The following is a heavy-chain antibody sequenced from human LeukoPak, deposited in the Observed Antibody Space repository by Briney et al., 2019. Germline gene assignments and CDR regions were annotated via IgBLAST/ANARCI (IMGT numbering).Heavy chain of an antibody. CDR2: IKQDGSEK. D-gene: IGHD2-2*01. J-gene: IGHJ4*02. CDR3: ARLKLLWSNYFDY. Sequence: PGGSLRLSCAASGFTFNNYWMTWVRQAPGKGLEWVANIKQDGSEKYYVDSVKGRFTISRDNAKNSLYLQMNSLRAEDTAVYYCARLKLLWSNYFDYWGQGTLVTVSS. V-gene: IGHV3-7*01. CDR1: GFTFNNYW.